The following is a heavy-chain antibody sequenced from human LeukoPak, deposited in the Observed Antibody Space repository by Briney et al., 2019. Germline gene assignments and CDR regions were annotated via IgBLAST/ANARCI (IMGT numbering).Heavy chain of an antibody. CDR3: AKGSRLREAGSYRF. Sequence: SVKVSCKASGGIFGSYAINWVRQAPGQGLEWLGRIVPIFDTPNYAQTFQGRVTISADKSTRTVYMELSSLRSEDTALYYCAKGSRLREAGSYRFWGQGTLVTVSS. CDR1: GGIFGSYA. V-gene: IGHV1-69*06. CDR2: IVPIFDTP. J-gene: IGHJ4*02. D-gene: IGHD3-16*02.